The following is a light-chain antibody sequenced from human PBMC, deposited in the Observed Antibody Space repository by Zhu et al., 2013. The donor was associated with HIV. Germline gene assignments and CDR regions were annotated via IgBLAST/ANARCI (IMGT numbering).Light chain of an antibody. J-gene: IGKJ1*01. V-gene: IGKV4-1*01. CDR3: QQYYGTPWT. CDR1: QSVFFNSNNKNY. CDR2: WAS. Sequence: DIVMTQSPDSLAVSLGERATINCKASQSVFFNSNNKNYLAWYQQKPGQPPKLLIYWASTRESGAPDRFSGSGTGTDFTLTINSLQAEDVAVYYCQQYYGTPWTFGQGTKVEIK.